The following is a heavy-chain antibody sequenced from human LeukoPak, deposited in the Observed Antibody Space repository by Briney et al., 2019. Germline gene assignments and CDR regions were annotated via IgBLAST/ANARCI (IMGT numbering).Heavy chain of an antibody. Sequence: GGSLRLSCAASGFTFSSYWMSWVRQAPGKGLEWVSVISGSGGSTYYADSVEGRFTVSRDNSKNTLYLQMNSLRAEDTAVYYCAKDRGIISDYWGQGTLVTVSS. CDR3: AKDRGIISDY. V-gene: IGHV3-23*01. CDR2: ISGSGGST. D-gene: IGHD3-10*01. J-gene: IGHJ4*02. CDR1: GFTFSSYW.